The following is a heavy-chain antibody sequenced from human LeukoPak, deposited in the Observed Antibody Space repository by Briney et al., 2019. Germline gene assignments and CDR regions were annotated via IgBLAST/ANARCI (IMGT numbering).Heavy chain of an antibody. CDR2: IYYTGST. Sequence: SETLSLTCTISGGSISSYYWSWIRQPPGKGLEWIGYIYYTGSTNHNPSLKSRVTISVDTSKNQFSLKLSSVTAADTAVYYCARTTEGYAGGPGYSYYYYMDVWGKGTTVTISS. CDR3: ARTTEGYAGGPGYSYYYYMDV. J-gene: IGHJ6*03. D-gene: IGHD5-12*01. V-gene: IGHV4-59*01. CDR1: GGSISSYY.